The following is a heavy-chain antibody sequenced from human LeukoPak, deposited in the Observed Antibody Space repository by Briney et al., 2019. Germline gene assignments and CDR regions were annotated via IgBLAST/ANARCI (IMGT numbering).Heavy chain of an antibody. CDR2: ISYDGSNK. CDR3: ANLPSSGSPFDY. D-gene: IGHD6-19*01. CDR1: EFTFSSYG. Sequence: PGGSLRLSCAASEFTFSSYGMHWVRQAPGKGLEWVAVISYDGSNKYYADSVKGRFTISRDNSKNTLYLQMNSLRAEDTAVYYCANLPSSGSPFDYWGQGTLVTVSS. V-gene: IGHV3-30*18. J-gene: IGHJ4*02.